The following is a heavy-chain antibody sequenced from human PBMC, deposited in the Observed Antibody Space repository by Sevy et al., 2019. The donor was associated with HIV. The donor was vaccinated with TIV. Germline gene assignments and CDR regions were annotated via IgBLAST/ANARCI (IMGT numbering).Heavy chain of an antibody. CDR3: ARAFCSGGSCYSLAY. CDR1: GYTFTSYR. J-gene: IGHJ4*02. Sequence: ASVKVSCKASGYTFTSYRIYWVRQAPGQGLEWMGWVSAHNGDTNYVQKVQGRVAMTTDKSTSTAYMELRSLTSDDTALYYCARAFCSGGSCYSLAYWGQGSLVTVSS. D-gene: IGHD2-15*01. V-gene: IGHV1-18*01. CDR2: VSAHNGDT.